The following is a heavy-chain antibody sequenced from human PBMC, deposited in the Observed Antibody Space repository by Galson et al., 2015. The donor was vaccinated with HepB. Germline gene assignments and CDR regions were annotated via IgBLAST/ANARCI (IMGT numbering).Heavy chain of an antibody. D-gene: IGHD2-2*01. Sequence: CAISGDSVSSNSAAWNWIRQSPSRGLEWLGRTYYRAKWYTAYAVSLRSRITINPDTSRNQVSLQLRSVTPEDTAVYYCARVGGTIYYYDMDVWGQGTTVTVSS. V-gene: IGHV6-1*01. CDR2: TYYRAKWYT. CDR3: ARVGGTIYYYDMDV. J-gene: IGHJ6*02. CDR1: GDSVSSNSAA.